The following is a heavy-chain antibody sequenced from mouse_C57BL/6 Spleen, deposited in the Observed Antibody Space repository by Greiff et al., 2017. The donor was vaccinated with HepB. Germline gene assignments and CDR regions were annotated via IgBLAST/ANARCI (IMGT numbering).Heavy chain of an antibody. V-gene: IGHV1-9*01. CDR1: GYTFTGPW. CDR2: ILPGSGST. CDR3: AIYYGYIAY. J-gene: IGHJ3*01. D-gene: IGHD2-2*01. Sequence: ELSCKATGYTFTGPWIEWVKQRPGPGLEWIGEILPGSGSTNYNEMFKGKATFTAETSSNTAYMQLSSLTTEDSAIYYCAIYYGYIAYWGQGTLVTVSA.